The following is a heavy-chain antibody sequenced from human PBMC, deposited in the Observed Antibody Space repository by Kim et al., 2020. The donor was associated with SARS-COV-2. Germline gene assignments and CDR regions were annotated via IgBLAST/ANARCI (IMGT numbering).Heavy chain of an antibody. CDR3: AKAGSITFGGVRTSYWYFDL. CDR2: ISGSGGST. D-gene: IGHD3-16*01. CDR1: GFTFSSYA. J-gene: IGHJ2*01. V-gene: IGHV3-23*01. Sequence: GGSLRLSCAASGFTFSSYAMSWVRQAPGKGLEWVSAISGSGGSTYYADSVKGRFTISRDNSKNTLYLQMNSLRAEDTAVYYCAKAGSITFGGVRTSYWYFDLWGRGTLVTVSS.